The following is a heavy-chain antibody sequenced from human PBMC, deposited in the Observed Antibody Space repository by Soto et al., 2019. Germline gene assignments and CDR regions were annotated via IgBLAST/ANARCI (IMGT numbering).Heavy chain of an antibody. V-gene: IGHV3-21*01. CDR1: GYTFSRVS. CDR2: ISSGSSDT. Sequence: ESLKISCEASGYTFSRVSMNWVRQAPGKGLEWVASISSGSSDTWYADSVKGRFIISRDNAQNSLFLQMNTLRPEDTAMYYWARVAYWGPGTQVTVSS. J-gene: IGHJ4*02. CDR3: ARVAY.